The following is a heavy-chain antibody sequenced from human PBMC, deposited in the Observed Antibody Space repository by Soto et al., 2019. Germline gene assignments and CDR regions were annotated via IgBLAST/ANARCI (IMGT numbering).Heavy chain of an antibody. Sequence: GASVKVSCKASGYTFTGYYMHWVRQAPGQGLEWMGWINPNSGGTNYAQKFQGRVTMTRDTSISTAYMELSRLRSDDTAVYYCARDLQWLVPYFDYWGQGTLVTVS. CDR2: INPNSGGT. D-gene: IGHD6-19*01. V-gene: IGHV1-2*02. CDR3: ARDLQWLVPYFDY. CDR1: GYTFTGYY. J-gene: IGHJ4*02.